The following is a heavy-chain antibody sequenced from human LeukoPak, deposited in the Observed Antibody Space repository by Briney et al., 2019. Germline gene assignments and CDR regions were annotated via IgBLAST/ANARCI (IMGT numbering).Heavy chain of an antibody. CDR2: INHSGST. J-gene: IGHJ6*03. V-gene: IGHV4-34*01. D-gene: IGHD3-10*01. CDR1: GGSFSGYY. Sequence: SETLSLTCAVYGGSFSGYYWSWIRQPPGKGLEWIGEINHSGSTNYNPSLKSRVTISVDTSKNQFSLKLSSVTAADTAVCYCVKRGGSGSYYYMNVWGKGTTVTVSS. CDR3: VKRGGSGSYYYMNV.